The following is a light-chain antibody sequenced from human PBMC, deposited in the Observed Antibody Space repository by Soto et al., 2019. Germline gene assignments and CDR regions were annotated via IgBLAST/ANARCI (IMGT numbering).Light chain of an antibody. CDR2: EVS. V-gene: IGLV2-14*01. CDR3: SSFTNTITRYA. CDR1: SSDVGGYNY. J-gene: IGLJ1*01. Sequence: QSALTQPASVSGSPGQSITISCTGTSSDVGGYNYVSWFQHHPGKAPKLIFYEVSYRPSGVSNRFSGSKSSDTASLTISGLPAEDESDYYCSSFTNTITRYAFGTGTKLTVL.